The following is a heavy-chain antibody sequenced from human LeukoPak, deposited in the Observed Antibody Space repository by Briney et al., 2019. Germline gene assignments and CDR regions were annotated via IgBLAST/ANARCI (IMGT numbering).Heavy chain of an antibody. Sequence: PGGSLRLSCAASGFTFDDYAMHWVRQAPGKGLEWVSLISGDGGSTYYADSVKGRFTISSDNSKNSLYLQMNSLRTEDTALYYCAGGYSGYGHYWGQGTLVTVSS. CDR3: AGGYSGYGHY. J-gene: IGHJ4*02. CDR1: GFTFDDYA. CDR2: ISGDGGST. D-gene: IGHD5-12*01. V-gene: IGHV3-43*02.